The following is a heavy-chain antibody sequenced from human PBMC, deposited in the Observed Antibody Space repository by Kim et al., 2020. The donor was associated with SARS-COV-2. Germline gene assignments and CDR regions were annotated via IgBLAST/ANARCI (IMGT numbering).Heavy chain of an antibody. CDR3: TTVNPTVRYYGMDV. D-gene: IGHD4-17*01. J-gene: IGHJ6*02. Sequence: AAPVKGRFTISRDDSKNTLYLQMNSLKTEDTAVYYCTTVNPTVRYYGMDVWGQGTTVTVSS. V-gene: IGHV3-15*01.